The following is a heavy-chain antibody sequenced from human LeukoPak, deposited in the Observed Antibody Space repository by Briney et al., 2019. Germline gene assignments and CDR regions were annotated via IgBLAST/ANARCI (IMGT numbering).Heavy chain of an antibody. CDR3: ARTNYYDSSGSQGPGTFYYGLDV. CDR1: GGTFSSYG. J-gene: IGHJ6*02. Sequence: SVNVSCKSTGGTFSSYGITWVRQARGRGIEWMGRVIPILDISNYAQMFQDRVTITADKSTSTAYMELSSLRSEDTAVYFCARTNYYDSSGSQGPGTFYYGLDVWGQGTTVTVSS. D-gene: IGHD3-22*01. CDR2: VIPILDIS. V-gene: IGHV1-69*04.